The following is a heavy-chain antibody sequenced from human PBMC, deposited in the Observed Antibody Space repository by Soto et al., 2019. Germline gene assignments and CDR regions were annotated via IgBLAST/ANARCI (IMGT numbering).Heavy chain of an antibody. Sequence: QEQLVESGGGVVQPGRSLRLSCVASGFPFSEYAMHWVRQAPGKGLEWVAVISYDDGNVRYYADSVQGRFTASRDNSKSALFLQMDSLRSENTAVYDWARDQGWAYFPHVGFDMWGQGTVVTVSS. D-gene: IGHD1-26*01. CDR1: GFPFSEYA. CDR3: ARDQGWAYFPHVGFDM. CDR2: ISYDDGNVR. V-gene: IGHV3-30-3*01. J-gene: IGHJ3*02.